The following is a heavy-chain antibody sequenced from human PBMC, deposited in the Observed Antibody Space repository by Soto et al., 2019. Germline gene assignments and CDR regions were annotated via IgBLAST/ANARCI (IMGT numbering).Heavy chain of an antibody. V-gene: IGHV3-53*01. CDR3: AKERSQIAARPPFDY. D-gene: IGHD6-6*01. CDR2: IYSGGST. Sequence: PGGSLRLSCAASGFTVSSNYMSWFRQAPGKGLEWVSVIYSGGSTYYADSVKGRFTISRDNSKNTLYLQMNSLRAEDTAVYYCAKERSQIAARPPFDYWGQGTLVTVSS. J-gene: IGHJ4*02. CDR1: GFTVSSNY.